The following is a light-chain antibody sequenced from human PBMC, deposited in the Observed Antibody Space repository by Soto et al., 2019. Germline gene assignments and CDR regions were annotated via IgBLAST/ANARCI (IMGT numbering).Light chain of an antibody. J-gene: IGLJ1*01. Sequence: QSVLTQPPSVSGAPGQRVTISCTGSSSNIGAGYDVHWYQQLPGTAPKLLIYGNTNRPSGVPDRFSGSKSGPSASLAITGLQAEDEADYYCQSYDSSRSPLYVFGTGTKVTVL. CDR1: SSNIGAGYD. CDR2: GNT. CDR3: QSYDSSRSPLYV. V-gene: IGLV1-40*01.